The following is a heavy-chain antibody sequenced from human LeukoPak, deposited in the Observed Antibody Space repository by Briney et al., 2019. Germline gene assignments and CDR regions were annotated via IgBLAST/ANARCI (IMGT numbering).Heavy chain of an antibody. CDR1: GFTFSSYS. CDR3: ARVAVAGFYQPDYYFDY. D-gene: IGHD6-19*01. J-gene: IGHJ4*02. V-gene: IGHV3-21*01. Sequence: MPGGSLRLSCAASGFTFSSYSMNWVRQAPGKGLEWVSSISIISSYIYYADSVKGRFTISRDNDKNSLYLQMNSLRAEDTAVYYCARVAVAGFYQPDYYFDYWGQGTLVTVSS. CDR2: ISIISSYI.